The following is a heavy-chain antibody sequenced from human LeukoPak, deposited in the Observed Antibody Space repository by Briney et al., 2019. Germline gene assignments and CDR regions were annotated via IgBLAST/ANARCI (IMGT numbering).Heavy chain of an antibody. D-gene: IGHD3-10*01. Sequence: PGGSLRLSCAASGFTFSSYSMNWVRQAPGKGLEWVSSISSSSSYIYYADSVKGRFTISRDNAKNSLYLQMNSLRAEDTAVYYCARDSGYGSGSYYPWGQGTLVTVSS. J-gene: IGHJ4*02. CDR3: ARDSGYGSGSYYP. CDR1: GFTFSSYS. V-gene: IGHV3-21*01. CDR2: ISSSSSYI.